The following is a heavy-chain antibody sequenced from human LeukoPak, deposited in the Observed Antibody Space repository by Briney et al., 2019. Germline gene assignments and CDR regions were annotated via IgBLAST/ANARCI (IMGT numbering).Heavy chain of an antibody. D-gene: IGHD3-3*01. J-gene: IGHJ4*02. CDR2: IYHSGST. CDR3: ARTRITIFGVVTRFFDY. Sequence: SETLSLTCTVSGGSISSYYWSWIRQPPGKGLEWIGSIYHSGSTYYNPSLKSRVTISVDTSKNQFSLKLSSVTAADTAVYYCARTRITIFGVVTRFFDYWGQGTLVTVSS. V-gene: IGHV4-59*08. CDR1: GGSISSYY.